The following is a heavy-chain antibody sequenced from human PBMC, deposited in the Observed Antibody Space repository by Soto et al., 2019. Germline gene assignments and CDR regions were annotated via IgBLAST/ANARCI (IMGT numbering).Heavy chain of an antibody. CDR2: MYHSGST. V-gene: IGHV4-30-2*01. D-gene: IGHD5-18*01. CDR1: GGSISSGGYS. Sequence: SETLSLTCAVSGGSISSGGYSWSWIRQPPGKGLEWIGYMYHSGSTYYNPSLKSRVTISIDRSKNQFSLSLSSVTAADTAVYYCARGRGYSYGLDPWGQGTLVTVSS. J-gene: IGHJ5*02. CDR3: ARGRGYSYGLDP.